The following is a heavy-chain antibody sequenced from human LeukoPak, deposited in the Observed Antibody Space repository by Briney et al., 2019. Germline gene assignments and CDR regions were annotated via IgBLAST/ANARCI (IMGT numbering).Heavy chain of an antibody. CDR2: SYSGGTS. Sequence: GGSLRLSCAASGFTVSTDHMSWVRQAPGKGLEWVAVSYSGGTSQYAESVKGRFTISRDNSKNTLYLQMNSLRVEDTASYYCARVWELSFDYWGQGTLVTVSS. V-gene: IGHV3-53*01. CDR3: ARVWELSFDY. D-gene: IGHD1-26*01. J-gene: IGHJ4*02. CDR1: GFTVSTDH.